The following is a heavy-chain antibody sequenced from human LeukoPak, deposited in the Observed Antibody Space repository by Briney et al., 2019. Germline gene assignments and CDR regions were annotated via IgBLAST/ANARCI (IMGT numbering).Heavy chain of an antibody. D-gene: IGHD2-2*01. J-gene: IGHJ3*02. CDR2: INSDGSST. Sequence: GGSLRLSCAASGFTFSSYWMHWVRQAPGKGLVWVSRINSDGSSTSYADSVKGRFTISRDNAKNTLYLQMNSLRAEDTAVYYCVKGYCSSTSCEGVVFDIWGQGTMVTVSS. CDR3: VKGYCSSTSCEGVVFDI. CDR1: GFTFSSYW. V-gene: IGHV3-74*01.